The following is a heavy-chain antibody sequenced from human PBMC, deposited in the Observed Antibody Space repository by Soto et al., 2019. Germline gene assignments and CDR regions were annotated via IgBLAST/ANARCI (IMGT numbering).Heavy chain of an antibody. CDR2: ISYDGSNK. CDR1: GFTFSSYA. V-gene: IGHV3-30-3*01. CDR3: ARDEGYCSSTSCYTGTTLDY. J-gene: IGHJ4*02. D-gene: IGHD2-2*02. Sequence: VGSLRLSCAASGFTFSSYAMHWVRQAPGKGLEWVAVISYDGSNKYYADSVKGRFTISRDNSKNTLYLQMNSLRAEDTAVYYCARDEGYCSSTSCYTGTTLDYWGQGTLVTVSS.